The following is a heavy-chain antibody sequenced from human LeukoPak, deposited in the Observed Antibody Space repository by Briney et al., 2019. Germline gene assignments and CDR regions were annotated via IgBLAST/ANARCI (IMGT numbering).Heavy chain of an antibody. V-gene: IGHV3-66*01. CDR2: IYSGGST. J-gene: IGHJ6*02. D-gene: IGHD1-26*01. CDR1: GLTVSSNY. CDR3: ARDPVGAIGYGMDV. Sequence: HPGGSLRLSCAASGLTVSSNYMNWVRQAPGKGLEWVSVIYSGGSTIYADSVKGRFTISRDSSKNTLYLQMNSLRAEDTAVYYCARDPVGAIGYGMDVWGQGTTVTVSS.